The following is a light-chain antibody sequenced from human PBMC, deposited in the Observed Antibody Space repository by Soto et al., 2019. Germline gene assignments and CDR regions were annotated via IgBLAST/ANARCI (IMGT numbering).Light chain of an antibody. CDR3: QQYGSSPPFT. CDR2: GAS. V-gene: IGKV3-20*01. Sequence: IVLTHSPGTLSFSAWQRSTLYFRSSQSVSSSYLAWYQQKPGQAPRLLIYGASSRATGIPDRFGGSGSGTDFTLTISRLEPEDFAVYYCQQYGSSPPFTFGQGTKVDIK. CDR1: QSVSSSY. J-gene: IGKJ1*01.